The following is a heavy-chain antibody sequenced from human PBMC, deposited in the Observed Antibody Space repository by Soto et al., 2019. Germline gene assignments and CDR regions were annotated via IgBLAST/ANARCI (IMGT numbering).Heavy chain of an antibody. CDR1: GYTFTSYD. Sequence: ASVKVSCKASGYTFTSYDINWVRQATGQGLEWMGWMNPNSGNTGYAQKFQGRVTMTRNTSISTAYMELSSLRSEDTAVYYCARVGRFLEWLLQGLYYYYYGMDVWGQGTTVTVSS. V-gene: IGHV1-8*01. CDR2: MNPNSGNT. D-gene: IGHD3-3*01. J-gene: IGHJ6*02. CDR3: ARVGRFLEWLLQGLYYYYYGMDV.